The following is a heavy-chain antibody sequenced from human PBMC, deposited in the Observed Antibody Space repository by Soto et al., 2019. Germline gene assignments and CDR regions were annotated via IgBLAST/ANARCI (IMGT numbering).Heavy chain of an antibody. CDR2: INHSGST. CDR1: GGSISSYY. V-gene: IGHV4-34*01. J-gene: IGHJ4*02. CDR3: ARGKLSDYVWGSYRYHFDY. D-gene: IGHD3-16*02. Sequence: SETLSLTCTVSGGSISSYYWSWIRQPAGKGLEWIGEINHSGSTNYNPSLKSRVTISVDTSKNQFSLKLSSVTAADTAVYYCARGKLSDYVWGSYRYHFDYWGQGTVVTVSS.